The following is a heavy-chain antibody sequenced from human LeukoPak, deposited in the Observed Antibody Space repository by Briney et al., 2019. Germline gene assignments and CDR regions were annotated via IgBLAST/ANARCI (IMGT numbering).Heavy chain of an antibody. CDR2: IYTSGST. CDR1: GGSISSYY. CDR3: AKDDFRSGYWTGGWFDP. D-gene: IGHD3-3*01. V-gene: IGHV4-4*07. Sequence: PSETLSLTCTVSGGSISSYYWSWIRQPAGKGLEWIGRIYTSGSTNYNPSLKSRVTMSVDTSKNQFSLKLSSVTAADTTVYYCAKDDFRSGYWTGGWFDPWGQGTLVTVSS. J-gene: IGHJ5*02.